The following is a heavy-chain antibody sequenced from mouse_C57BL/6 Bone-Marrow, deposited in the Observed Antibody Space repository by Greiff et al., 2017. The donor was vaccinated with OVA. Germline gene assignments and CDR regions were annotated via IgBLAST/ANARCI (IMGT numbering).Heavy chain of an antibody. CDR2: INPGSGGT. Sequence: VQLQQSGAELVRPGTSVKVSCKASGYAFTNYLIEWVKQRPGQGLEWIGVINPGSGGTNYNEKFKGKATLTADKSSSTAYMQLSSLTSEDSAVYFCARQEVVGYFDVWGTGTTVTVSS. D-gene: IGHD1-1*01. V-gene: IGHV1-54*01. CDR1: GYAFTNYL. J-gene: IGHJ1*03. CDR3: ARQEVVGYFDV.